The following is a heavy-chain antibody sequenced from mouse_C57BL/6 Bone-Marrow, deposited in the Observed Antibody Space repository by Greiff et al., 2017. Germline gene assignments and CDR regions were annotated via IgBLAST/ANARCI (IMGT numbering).Heavy chain of an antibody. Sequence: VQLQQSGAELVRPGTSVKLSCTASGYTFTSYWMHWVKQSPGQGLEWIGVIDPSASYTNYNQKFNGKATLTVDTSSCTDYMHLSSLTYEDSAVYYCARYGSPYWGQGTTLTVSS. CDR2: IDPSASYT. CDR1: GYTFTSYW. CDR3: ARYGSPY. J-gene: IGHJ2*01. D-gene: IGHD1-1*01. V-gene: IGHV1-59*01.